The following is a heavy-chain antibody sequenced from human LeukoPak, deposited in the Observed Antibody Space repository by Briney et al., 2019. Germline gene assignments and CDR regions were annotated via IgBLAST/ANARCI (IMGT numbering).Heavy chain of an antibody. CDR1: GVSISSYY. Sequence: SETLSLTCTVSGVSISSYYWSWIRQPPGKGLEWFGYIYYSGSTNYNPSLKSRVTISVDTSKNQFSLKLSSVTAADTAVYYCARVGSSGWYFGGFEYWGQGTLVTVSS. J-gene: IGHJ4*02. D-gene: IGHD6-19*01. V-gene: IGHV4-59*01. CDR2: IYYSGST. CDR3: ARVGSSGWYFGGFEY.